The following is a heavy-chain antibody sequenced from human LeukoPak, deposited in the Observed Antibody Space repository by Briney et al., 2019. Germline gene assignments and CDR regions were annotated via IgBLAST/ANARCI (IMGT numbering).Heavy chain of an antibody. CDR3: ARGRSGWYFDY. D-gene: IGHD6-19*01. Sequence: GGSLRLSCAASGFTFSDYYMGWVRQAPGRGLEGISYISRTGKTIYYADSVKGRFTISRDNAKNSLYLQMNSLRAEDTAVYYCARGRSGWYFDYWGQGTLVTVSS. V-gene: IGHV3-11*01. CDR1: GFTFSDYY. J-gene: IGHJ4*02. CDR2: ISRTGKTI.